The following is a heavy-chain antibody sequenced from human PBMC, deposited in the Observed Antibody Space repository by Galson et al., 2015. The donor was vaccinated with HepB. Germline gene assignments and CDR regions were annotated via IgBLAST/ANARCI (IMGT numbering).Heavy chain of an antibody. CDR2: INPSGGST. CDR1: GYTFPRYH. D-gene: IGHD1-26*01. V-gene: IGHV1-46*01. J-gene: IGHJ3*02. Sequence: SVKVSCKASGYTFPRYHVHWVRQAPGQGLEWVGKINPSGGSTTYAQKVKGRGTMPRDTSTNTVYMELSSLRSDDTAVYYCARGQVLYSGSYYDDAFDIWGQGTMVTVSS. CDR3: ARGQVLYSGSYYDDAFDI.